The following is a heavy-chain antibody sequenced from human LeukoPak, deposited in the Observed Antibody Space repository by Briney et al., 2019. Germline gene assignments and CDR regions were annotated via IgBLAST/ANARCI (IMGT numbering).Heavy chain of an antibody. D-gene: IGHD3-3*01. J-gene: IGHJ4*02. V-gene: IGHV3-21*01. Sequence: PGGSLRLSCAASGFTFSSYSMNWVRQAPGKGLEWVSSISSSSSYIYYADSVKGRFTISRDNAKNSLYLQMNSLRAEDTAVYYCASLIFGVADGDYWGQGTLVTVSS. CDR1: GFTFSSYS. CDR3: ASLIFGVADGDY. CDR2: ISSSSSYI.